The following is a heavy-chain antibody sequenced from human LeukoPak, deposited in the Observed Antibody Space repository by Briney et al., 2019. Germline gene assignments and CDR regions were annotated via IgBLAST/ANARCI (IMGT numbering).Heavy chain of an antibody. CDR1: GGSITTSNYS. J-gene: IGHJ4*02. CDR2: INYSGST. Sequence: PSETLSLTCTVSGGSITTSNYSWAWTRQPPRKGLEWIGIINYSGSTYYHPSLKSRVTMSVNTSKNQFSLKLNSVTAADTAVYYCAGVPTSDYFVCWGQGTLVTVS. V-gene: IGHV4-39*07. CDR3: AGVPTSDYFVC.